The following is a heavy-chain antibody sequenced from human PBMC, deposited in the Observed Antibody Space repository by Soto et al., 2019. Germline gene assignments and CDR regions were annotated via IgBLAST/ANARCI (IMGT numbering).Heavy chain of an antibody. CDR2: TYYRSKWYN. D-gene: IGHD6-13*01. CDR1: GDSVSSNSAA. V-gene: IGHV6-1*01. CDR3: ARDRLEEPYSSSWYDAFDI. Sequence: KQSQTLSLTCAISGDSVSSNSAAWNWIRQSPSRGLEWLGRTYYRSKWYNDYAVSVKSRITINPDTSKNQFSLQLNSVTPEDTAGYYCARDRLEEPYSSSWYDAFDIWGQGTMVTVSS. J-gene: IGHJ3*02.